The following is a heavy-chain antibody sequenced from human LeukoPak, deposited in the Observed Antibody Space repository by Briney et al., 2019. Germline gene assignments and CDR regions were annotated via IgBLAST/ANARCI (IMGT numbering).Heavy chain of an antibody. D-gene: IGHD6-13*01. V-gene: IGHV1-2*02. CDR2: INPNTGDT. J-gene: IGHJ5*02. CDR3: ARDMWQQFDWFDP. Sequence: GASVKVSCKASGYTFTAHYVHWVRQAPGQGLEWMGWINPNTGDTNSAERFQGRVTMTRDSSISTAYLELSRLTSDDTAVYYCARDMWQQFDWFDPWGQGTLVTVSS. CDR1: GYTFTAHY.